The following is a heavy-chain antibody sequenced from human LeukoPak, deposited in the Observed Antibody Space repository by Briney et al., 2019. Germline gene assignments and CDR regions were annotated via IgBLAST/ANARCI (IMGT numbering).Heavy chain of an antibody. CDR2: IYYSGST. CDR3: ARQYCGGDCSDFDY. D-gene: IGHD2-21*02. J-gene: IGHJ4*02. CDR1: GGSISSSSYY. Sequence: SETLSLTCTVSGGSISSSSYYWGWIRQPPGTGLEWIGSIYYSGSTYYNPSLKSRVTISVDTSKNQFSLKLSSVTAAHTAVYYCARQYCGGDCSDFDYWGQGTLVTVSS. V-gene: IGHV4-39*01.